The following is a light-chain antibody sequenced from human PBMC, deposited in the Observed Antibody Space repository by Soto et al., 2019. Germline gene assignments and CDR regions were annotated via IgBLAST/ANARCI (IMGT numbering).Light chain of an antibody. CDR1: SSNIGRNY. Sequence: QSVLTHPPTASRTPGQRVTISCSGSSSNIGRNYVYWYQQLPGTAPKLLIYRNDQRPSGVPDRLSGSKSGTSASLAISGLRSEDEADYYCAAWDDSLSGLYVFGTGTKVTVL. CDR3: AAWDDSLSGLYV. V-gene: IGLV1-47*01. J-gene: IGLJ1*01. CDR2: RND.